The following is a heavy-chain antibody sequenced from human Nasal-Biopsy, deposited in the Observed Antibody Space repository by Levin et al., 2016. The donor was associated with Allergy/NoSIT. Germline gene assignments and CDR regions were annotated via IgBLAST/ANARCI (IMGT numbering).Heavy chain of an antibody. J-gene: IGHJ6*03. CDR1: GFILTNHG. CDR2: ISGHGDP. Sequence: ASVKVSCKASGFILTNHGIHWVRQAPGQRLEWMGWISGHGDPKYSQTFQGRVTITRDTSANIAYMELSGLRSEDTTVYYCGREGPPYNYYYMDVWGKGTTVTVSS. D-gene: IGHD3-16*01. CDR3: GREGPPYNYYYMDV. V-gene: IGHV1-3*01.